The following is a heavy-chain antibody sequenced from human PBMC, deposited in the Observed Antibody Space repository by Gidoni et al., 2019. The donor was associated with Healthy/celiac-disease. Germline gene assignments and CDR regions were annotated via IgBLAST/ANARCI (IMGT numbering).Heavy chain of an antibody. D-gene: IGHD5-12*01. CDR2: ISSSSSYI. CDR3: AKLSPLTNFYGGYDYEGAVDY. CDR1: GFTFSSYS. V-gene: IGHV3-21*01. J-gene: IGHJ4*02. Sequence: EVQLVESGGGLVKPGGSLRLSCAASGFTFSSYSMNWVRQAPGKGLEWVSSISSSSSYIYYADSVKGRFTISRDNAKNSLYLQMNSLRAEDTAVYYCAKLSPLTNFYGGYDYEGAVDYWGQGTLVTVSS.